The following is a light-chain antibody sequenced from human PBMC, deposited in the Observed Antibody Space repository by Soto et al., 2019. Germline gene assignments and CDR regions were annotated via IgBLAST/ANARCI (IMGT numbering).Light chain of an antibody. Sequence: QSVLTQPRSVSGSPGQSVTISCTGTSSDVGGYNYVSWYQQHPGKAPKLMIYDVSKRPSGVPDCFSGSKSGNTASLTISGLQAEDEADYYCCSYAGSYTFLVFGGGTKLTVL. CDR1: SSDVGGYNY. V-gene: IGLV2-11*01. CDR2: DVS. J-gene: IGLJ3*02. CDR3: CSYAGSYTFLV.